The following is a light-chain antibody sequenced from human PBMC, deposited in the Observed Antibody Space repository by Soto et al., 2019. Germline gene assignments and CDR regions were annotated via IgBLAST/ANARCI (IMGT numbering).Light chain of an antibody. CDR2: EVT. CDR1: SSDVAAYNF. V-gene: IGLV2-8*01. J-gene: IGLJ1*01. CDR3: SSYGGSSNPYV. Sequence: QSALTQPPSASGSPGQSVTISCTGTSSDVAAYNFVSWYQQHPGKAPKLMISEVTKRPSGVPDRFSGSKSGNTASLTVSGLQAEDEADYYCSSYGGSSNPYVFGTGTKLTVL.